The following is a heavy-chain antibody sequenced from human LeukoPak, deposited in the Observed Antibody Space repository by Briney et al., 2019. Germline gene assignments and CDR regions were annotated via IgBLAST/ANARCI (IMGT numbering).Heavy chain of an antibody. D-gene: IGHD2-2*01. V-gene: IGHV1-2*02. CDR1: GYTFTSYG. Sequence: GASVKVSCKASGYTFTSYGISWVRQAPGQGLEWMGWINPNSGGTKYAQKFQGRVTLTRDTSISTAYMDLSRLRSDDTAVYYCATSFCSSTSCYGPYYYYMDVWGKGTTVTVSS. CDR2: INPNSGGT. J-gene: IGHJ6*03. CDR3: ATSFCSSTSCYGPYYYYMDV.